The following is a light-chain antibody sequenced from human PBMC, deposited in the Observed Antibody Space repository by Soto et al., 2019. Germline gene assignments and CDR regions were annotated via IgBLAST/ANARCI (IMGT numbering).Light chain of an antibody. CDR3: SSYTSSRTLEV. V-gene: IGLV2-14*01. Sequence: QSVLTQPASVSGSPGQSITISCTGTSSDVGGYNYVSWYQQHPGKAPKLMIYEVSNRPSGVSNRFSGSKSGNTASLTISGLQAEDEADYYCSSYTSSRTLEVFGGGTKVTVL. CDR2: EVS. J-gene: IGLJ2*01. CDR1: SSDVGGYNY.